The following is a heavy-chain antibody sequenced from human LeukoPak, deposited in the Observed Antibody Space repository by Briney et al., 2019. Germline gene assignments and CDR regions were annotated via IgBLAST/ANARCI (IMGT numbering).Heavy chain of an antibody. CDR1: GYTSTNYH. J-gene: IGHJ3*02. CDR3: ARATWYGGNPSGAFDI. CDR2: INPSGGST. V-gene: IGHV1-46*01. Sequence: ASAKVSCKASGYTSTNYHLHWVRQAPGQGLEWMGIINPSGGSTSYAQKFQDRVTMNRVTSTSTVYMELNSLRSEDTAVYYCARATWYGGNPSGAFDIWGQGTMVTVSS. D-gene: IGHD4/OR15-4a*01.